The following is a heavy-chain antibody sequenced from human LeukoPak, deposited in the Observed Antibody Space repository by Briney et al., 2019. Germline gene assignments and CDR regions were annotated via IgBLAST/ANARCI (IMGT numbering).Heavy chain of an antibody. CDR2: IIPIFGTA. Sequence: SVNVSCTASGGTFSIYAISWVRQAPGQGLEWMGGIIPIFGTANYAQKFQGRVTITADESTSTAYMELSSLRSEDTAVYYCAREPLVDSSGYPTLFDYWGQGTLVTVSS. J-gene: IGHJ4*02. CDR1: GGTFSIYA. V-gene: IGHV1-69*13. D-gene: IGHD3-22*01. CDR3: AREPLVDSSGYPTLFDY.